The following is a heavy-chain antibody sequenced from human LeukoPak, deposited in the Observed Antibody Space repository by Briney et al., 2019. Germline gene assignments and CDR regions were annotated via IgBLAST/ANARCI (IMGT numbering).Heavy chain of an antibody. J-gene: IGHJ5*02. CDR3: ARGPYYHNWLDP. CDR1: GYTFTSYA. V-gene: IGHV1-3*01. Sequence: GASVKVSCKASGYTFTSYAMHWVRQAPGQRLEWMGWINAGNGNTKYSQKFQGRVTITRDTSASTAYMELSSLRSEGTAVYYCARGPYYHNWLDPWGQGTLVTVSS. D-gene: IGHD3-10*01. CDR2: INAGNGNT.